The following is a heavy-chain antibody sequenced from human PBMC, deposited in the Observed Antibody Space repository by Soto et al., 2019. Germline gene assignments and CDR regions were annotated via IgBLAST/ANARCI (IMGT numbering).Heavy chain of an antibody. V-gene: IGHV3-23*01. CDR2: ISGTGGST. J-gene: IGHJ4*02. CDR3: AKDRLGGNFDY. Sequence: GGSLRLSCASSGFTFNNYAMNLVRQAPGKGLEWVATISGTGGSTYYADSVKGRFTISRDNSKNTLYLQMNSLRVEDTAVYYCAKDRLGGNFDYWGQGTQVTVSS. CDR1: GFTFNNYA.